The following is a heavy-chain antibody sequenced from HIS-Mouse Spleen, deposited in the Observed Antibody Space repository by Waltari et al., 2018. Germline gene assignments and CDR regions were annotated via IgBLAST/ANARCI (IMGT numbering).Heavy chain of an antibody. D-gene: IGHD1-26*01. Sequence: QVQLVQSGAEVKKPGSSVKVSCKASGGTFSSYAISWVRQAPGQGLEWMGGIIPICGTANYEQKFQGRVTITADESTSTAYMELSSLRSEDTAVYYCARDSGSYSFWYFDLWGRGTLVTVSS. CDR1: GGTFSSYA. J-gene: IGHJ2*01. V-gene: IGHV1-69*01. CDR2: IIPICGTA. CDR3: ARDSGSYSFWYFDL.